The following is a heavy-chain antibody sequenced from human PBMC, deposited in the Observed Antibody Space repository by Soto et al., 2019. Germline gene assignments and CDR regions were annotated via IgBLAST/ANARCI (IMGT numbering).Heavy chain of an antibody. J-gene: IGHJ6*03. V-gene: IGHV1-69*02. D-gene: IGHD2-2*01. Sequence: QVQLVQSGAEVKKPGSSVKVSCKASGGTFSSYTISWVRQAPGQGLEWMGRIIPILGIANYAQKFQGRVTITADKSTSTAYMELSSLRSEDTPVYYYARAPLGYCSCTSCHHYYYYYMDVCAKGTTVTVSS. CDR2: IIPILGIA. CDR1: GGTFSSYT. CDR3: ARAPLGYCSCTSCHHYYYYYMDV.